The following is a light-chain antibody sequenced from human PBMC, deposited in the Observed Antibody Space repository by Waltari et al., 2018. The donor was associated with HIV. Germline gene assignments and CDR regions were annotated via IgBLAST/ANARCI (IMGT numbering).Light chain of an antibody. V-gene: IGKV1-27*01. Sequence: DIQMTQSPSSLSASVGDRVTITCRASQDISHYLAWYQQQPGKVPKLLIYTASTLQSGVPSRFSGSRSGTDFTLTISSLQPEDIATYYCQRYNSAPYTFGQGTKLEIK. CDR1: QDISHY. CDR2: TAS. J-gene: IGKJ2*01. CDR3: QRYNSAPYT.